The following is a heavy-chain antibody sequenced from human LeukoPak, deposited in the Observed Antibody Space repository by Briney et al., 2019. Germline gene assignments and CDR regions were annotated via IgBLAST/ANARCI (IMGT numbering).Heavy chain of an antibody. D-gene: IGHD6-13*01. CDR1: GYTFTSYG. Sequence: ASVKVSCKASGYTFTSYGISWVRQAPGQGLEWMGWISAYNGNTNYAQKLQGRVTMTTDTSTSTAYMELRSLRSDDTAVYYCARYSTPYYYYGMDVWGQGTTVTVSS. J-gene: IGHJ6*02. CDR3: ARYSTPYYYYGMDV. V-gene: IGHV1-18*01. CDR2: ISAYNGNT.